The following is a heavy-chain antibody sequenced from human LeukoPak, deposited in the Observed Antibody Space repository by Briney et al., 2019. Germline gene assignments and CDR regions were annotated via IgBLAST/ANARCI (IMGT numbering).Heavy chain of an antibody. CDR2: IYYSGST. D-gene: IGHD2-2*01. CDR3: ARGYCSSTICFQYFHH. J-gene: IGHJ1*01. Sequence: SETLSLTCTVSSDSISSSYWSWIRQPPGKGLEWIGYIYYSGSTNYNPSLKSRVAISVDTSKNQSSLKLNSVTAADTAVYYCARGYCSSTICFQYFHHWGQGTLVTVSS. V-gene: IGHV4-59*01. CDR1: SDSISSSY.